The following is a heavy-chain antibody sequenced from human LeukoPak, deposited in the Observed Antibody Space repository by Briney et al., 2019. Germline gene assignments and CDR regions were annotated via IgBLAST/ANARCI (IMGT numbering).Heavy chain of an antibody. D-gene: IGHD2-21*02. Sequence: ASVKVSRKASGYTFTSYGISWVRQAPGKGLEWMGGFDPEDGETIYAQKFQGRVTMTEDTSTDTAYMELSSLRSEDTAVYYCATVAYCGGDCYAHFDYWGQGTLVTVSS. CDR1: GYTFTSYG. J-gene: IGHJ4*02. V-gene: IGHV1-24*01. CDR2: FDPEDGET. CDR3: ATVAYCGGDCYAHFDY.